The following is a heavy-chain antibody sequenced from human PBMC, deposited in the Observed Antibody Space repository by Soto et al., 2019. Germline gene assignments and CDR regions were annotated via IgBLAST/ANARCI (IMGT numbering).Heavy chain of an antibody. CDR1: GFTFSSYG. Sequence: RLSCAASGFTFSSYGMHWVRQAPGKGLEWVAVISYDGSNKYYADSVKGRFTISRDNSKNTLYLQMNSLRAEDTAVYYCAKERGYGDCVSYYGMVLWCQEPTPSVFS. CDR2: ISYDGSNK. D-gene: IGHD4-17*01. V-gene: IGHV3-30*18. J-gene: IGHJ6*02. CDR3: AKERGYGDCVSYYGMVL.